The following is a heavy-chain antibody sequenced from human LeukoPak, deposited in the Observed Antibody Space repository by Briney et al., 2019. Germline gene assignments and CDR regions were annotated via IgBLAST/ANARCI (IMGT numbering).Heavy chain of an antibody. CDR2: IIPIFGTA. V-gene: IGHV1-69*06. J-gene: IGHJ4*02. CDR1: GATFSSYA. CDR3: ARSGWLQFRYFDY. Sequence: GASVKVSCKASGATFSSYAISWVRQAPGQGLEWLGGIIPIFGTANYAQKLQGRVTITADKSTSTAYMELRSLRSEDTAVYYCARSGWLQFRYFDYWGQGTLVTVSS. D-gene: IGHD5-24*01.